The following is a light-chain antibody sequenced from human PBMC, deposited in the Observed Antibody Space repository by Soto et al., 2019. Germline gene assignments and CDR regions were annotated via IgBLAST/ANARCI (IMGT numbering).Light chain of an antibody. CDR1: QGIRND. J-gene: IGKJ4*01. CDR2: AAS. V-gene: IGKV1-17*01. Sequence: DIQMTKSPSSLSASVGDRVTITCRASQGIRNDVGWYQQKPGKAPKRLIYAASSLQSGVPSRFSGSGSGTEFTLTISSLQPEDFATYYCLQHNTYPLTFGGGPKVEIK. CDR3: LQHNTYPLT.